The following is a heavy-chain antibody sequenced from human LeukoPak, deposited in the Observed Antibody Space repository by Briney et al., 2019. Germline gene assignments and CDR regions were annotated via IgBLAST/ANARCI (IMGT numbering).Heavy chain of an antibody. CDR1: GFTFSSYA. Sequence: GGSLRLSCAASGFTFSSYAMSWVRQAPGKGLVWVSRINGDGSSTNYADSVKGRFTISRDNAKNTVYLQLNSLRAEDTAVYYCGRPHDLTIITPDHWGQGTLVTVSS. CDR3: GRPHDLTIITPDH. D-gene: IGHD5-24*01. V-gene: IGHV3-74*01. CDR2: INGDGSST. J-gene: IGHJ4*02.